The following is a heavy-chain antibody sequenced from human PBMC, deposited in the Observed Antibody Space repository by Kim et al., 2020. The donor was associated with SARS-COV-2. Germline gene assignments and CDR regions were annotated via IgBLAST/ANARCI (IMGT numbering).Heavy chain of an antibody. Sequence: GGSLRLSCAASGFTFSSYGMHWVRQAPGKGLEWVAVISYDGSNKYYADSVKGRFTISRDNSKNTLYLQMNSLRAEDTAVYYCAIIQIYDYGDYASAFDI. CDR3: AIIQIYDYGDYASAFDI. V-gene: IGHV3-30*03. D-gene: IGHD4-17*01. CDR1: GFTFSSYG. CDR2: ISYDGSNK. J-gene: IGHJ3*02.